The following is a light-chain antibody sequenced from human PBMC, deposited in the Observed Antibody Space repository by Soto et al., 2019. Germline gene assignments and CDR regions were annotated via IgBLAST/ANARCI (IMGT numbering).Light chain of an antibody. J-gene: IGKJ1*01. CDR3: QQYNNWPWT. CDR2: GAS. Sequence: EVVMTQSPSTLSVSTGGRATLSCRASQSISGALAWYQQKPGQAPRLLIYGASTRATSFPARFSGSGSGTDFTLTISSLQSEDFAVYYCQQYNNWPWTFGQGTKVDIK. V-gene: IGKV3-15*01. CDR1: QSISGA.